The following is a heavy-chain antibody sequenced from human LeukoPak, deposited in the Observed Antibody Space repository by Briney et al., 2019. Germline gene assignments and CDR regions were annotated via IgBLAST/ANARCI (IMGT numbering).Heavy chain of an antibody. V-gene: IGHV3-15*05. CDR2: IKTKINAGAT. CDR1: GFIFSNTW. Sequence: GGSLRLSCAASGFIFSNTWMNWVRQAPGKGLEWVGRIKTKINAGATDYAAPVKGRFAISRDDSKNTLYLQMNSLKPEDTALYYCTSNDAFDVWGQGTMVTVSS. CDR3: TSNDAFDV. J-gene: IGHJ3*01.